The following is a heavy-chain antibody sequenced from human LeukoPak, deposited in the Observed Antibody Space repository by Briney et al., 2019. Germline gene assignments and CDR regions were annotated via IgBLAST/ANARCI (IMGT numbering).Heavy chain of an antibody. J-gene: IGHJ3*02. Sequence: PGGSLRLSCGASGFTVSSNYMSWVRQAPGKGLEWVSVIYSGGSTYYADSVKGRFTISRDNSKNTLYLQMNSLRAEDTAVYYCAGAYGSGSYSASDIWGQGTMVTVSS. CDR2: IYSGGST. D-gene: IGHD3-10*01. V-gene: IGHV3-66*02. CDR3: AGAYGSGSYSASDI. CDR1: GFTVSSNY.